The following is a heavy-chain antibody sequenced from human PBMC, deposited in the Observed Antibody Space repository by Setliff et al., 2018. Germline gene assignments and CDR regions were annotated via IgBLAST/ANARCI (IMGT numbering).Heavy chain of an antibody. J-gene: IGHJ4*02. V-gene: IGHV1-18*01. CDR1: GYTFTSYG. CDR2: ISAYNGNT. Sequence: ASVKVSCKASGYTFTSYGISWVRQAPGQGLEWMGWISAYNGNTNYAQKLQGRVTMTTDTSTSTAYMELRSLTSDDTAVYYCARVPRLEWLLPTFDSWGQGTLVTVS. D-gene: IGHD3-3*01. CDR3: ARVPRLEWLLPTFDS.